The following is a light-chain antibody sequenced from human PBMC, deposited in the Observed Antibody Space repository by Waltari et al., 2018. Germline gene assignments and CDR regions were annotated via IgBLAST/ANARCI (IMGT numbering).Light chain of an antibody. CDR3: CSYGGSFTWI. CDR1: SSDIGGYNL. V-gene: IGLV2-23*02. CDR2: DFN. Sequence: QSALTQPDSVSGSPGQWITISCTGTSSDIGGYNLVSWYQQHPGNAPKLMIYDFNMRPSGVSNRFSGSKSGNTASLTISGLQTEDEADYYCCSYGGSFTWIFGGGTKLTVL. J-gene: IGLJ2*01.